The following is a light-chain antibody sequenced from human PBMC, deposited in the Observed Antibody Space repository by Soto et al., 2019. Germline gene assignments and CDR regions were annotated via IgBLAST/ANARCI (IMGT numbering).Light chain of an antibody. CDR3: KSYAGSNTYV. V-gene: IGLV2-8*01. J-gene: IGLJ1*01. CDR1: SSDIGVYDF. CDR2: EVV. Sequence: QSVLTQPASVSGSPGQSITISRTGTSSDIGVYDFVSWYQHHPGKAPRLIIYEVVQRPSGVPDRFSGSKSGNTASLTVSGLQAADEADYFCKSYAGSNTYVFGSGTKVTVL.